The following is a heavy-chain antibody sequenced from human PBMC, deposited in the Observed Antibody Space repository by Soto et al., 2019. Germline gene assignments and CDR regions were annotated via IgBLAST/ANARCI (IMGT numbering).Heavy chain of an antibody. V-gene: IGHV4-34*01. D-gene: IGHD6-13*01. CDR3: ARGKIAAPSDY. J-gene: IGHJ4*02. Sequence: KPSETLSLTCAVYGGSFSGYYWSWIRQPPGKGLEWIGEINHSGSTNYNPSLKSRVTISVDTSKNQFSLKLSSVTAADTAVYYCARGKIAAPSDYWGQGTLVTVSS. CDR1: GGSFSGYY. CDR2: INHSGST.